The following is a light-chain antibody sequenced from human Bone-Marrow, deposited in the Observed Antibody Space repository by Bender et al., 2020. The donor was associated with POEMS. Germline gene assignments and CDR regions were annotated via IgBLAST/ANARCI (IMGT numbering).Light chain of an antibody. CDR3: QSYDSSLSAWV. J-gene: IGLJ3*02. CDR1: SSDVGGYDS. V-gene: IGLV2-8*01. CDR2: DVT. Sequence: QSALTQPPSASGSPGQSVTISCTGTSSDVGGYDSVCWYQQHPGKAPKLMIYDVTNRPSGVSNRFSGSKSGTSASLAITGLQAEDEADYYCQSYDSSLSAWVFGGGTKLTVL.